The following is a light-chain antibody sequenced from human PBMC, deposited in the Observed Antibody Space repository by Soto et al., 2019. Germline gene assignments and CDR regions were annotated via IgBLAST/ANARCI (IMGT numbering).Light chain of an antibody. Sequence: QSVLTQPPSVPGAPGQTVTISCTGSGSNIGAGYGVQWYQQLPGTAPRLLIYGSDDRPSGVPDRFSASVSGNSASLAITGLQTEDEAVYYCQSYDNNLSEVFGPGTKVTVL. CDR1: GSNIGAGYG. V-gene: IGLV1-40*01. CDR2: GSD. CDR3: QSYDNNLSEV. J-gene: IGLJ1*01.